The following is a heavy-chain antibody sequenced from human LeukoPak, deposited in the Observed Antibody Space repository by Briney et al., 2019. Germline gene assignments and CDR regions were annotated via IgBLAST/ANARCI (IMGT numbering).Heavy chain of an antibody. Sequence: GRSLRLSCTTSGFTFGDYAMSWVRQAPGKGLEWLGFIRSKAYSGTTEYAASVRGRFTFSRDDSKYIAYLQMNSLKAEDTAVYYCTRGSCGGGSCYSILGLDYWGQGTLATVSS. J-gene: IGHJ4*02. CDR2: IRSKAYSGTT. CDR3: TRGSCGGGSCYSILGLDY. V-gene: IGHV3-49*04. CDR1: GFTFGDYA. D-gene: IGHD2-15*01.